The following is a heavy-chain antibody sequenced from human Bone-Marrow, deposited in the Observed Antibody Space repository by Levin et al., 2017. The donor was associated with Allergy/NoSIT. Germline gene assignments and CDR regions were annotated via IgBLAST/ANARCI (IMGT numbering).Heavy chain of an antibody. CDR3: AKDLRLAVAGTNY. J-gene: IGHJ4*02. Sequence: GESLKISCAASGFTFSSYAMSWVRQAPGKGLEWVSAISGSGGSTYYADSVKGRFTISRDNSKNTLYLQMNSLRAEDTAVYYCAKDLRLAVAGTNYWGQGTLVTVSS. D-gene: IGHD6-19*01. CDR1: GFTFSSYA. V-gene: IGHV3-23*01. CDR2: ISGSGGST.